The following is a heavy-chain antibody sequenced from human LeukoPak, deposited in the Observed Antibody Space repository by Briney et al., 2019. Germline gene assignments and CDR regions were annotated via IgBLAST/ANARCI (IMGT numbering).Heavy chain of an antibody. CDR1: GFTFSNCW. CDR3: ARGYSDSSGIDY. V-gene: IGHV3-7*04. CDR2: IKQDGNEK. Sequence: PGGSLRLSCEVSGFTFSNCWMTWVRQAPGKGLEWVANIKQDGNEKYYVDSVKGRFTVSRDNAKNSLYLQMNSLRAEDTAVYYCARGYSDSSGIDYWGQGTLVTVSS. J-gene: IGHJ4*02. D-gene: IGHD3-22*01.